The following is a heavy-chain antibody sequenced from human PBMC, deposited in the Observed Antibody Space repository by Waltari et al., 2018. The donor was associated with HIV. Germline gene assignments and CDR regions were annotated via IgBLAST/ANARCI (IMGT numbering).Heavy chain of an antibody. D-gene: IGHD3-10*01. CDR1: GFTFDDCW. J-gene: IGHJ4*02. CDR2: IKRDGSDK. V-gene: IGHV3-7*01. CDR3: ARGRGYYFGSPYYFDS. Sequence: EVQVVESGGALVQPGGSLRLSCAASGFTFDDCWMTWVRQVPGKGLGWVGSIKRDGSDKSYVDSVKGRFSVSRDNAKSSLYLQMSSLRVEDTALYFCARGRGYYFGSPYYFDSWGQGTLVTVSS.